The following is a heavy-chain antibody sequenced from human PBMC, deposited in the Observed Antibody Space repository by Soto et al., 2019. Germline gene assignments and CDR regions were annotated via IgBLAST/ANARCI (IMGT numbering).Heavy chain of an antibody. J-gene: IGHJ2*01. V-gene: IGHV3-33*01. CDR2: IWYDGSHK. CDR3: ARFTWIQRPAGYFDL. D-gene: IGHD5-18*01. CDR1: GFTFSTYG. Sequence: QVQLVESGGGVVQPGRSLRLSCAASGFTFSTYGMHWVRRAPGKGLEWVTLIWYDGSHKYYADSVKGRFTISRDNSKNTLYLQMDSLRAEDTAVYYCARFTWIQRPAGYFDLWGRGTLVTVSS.